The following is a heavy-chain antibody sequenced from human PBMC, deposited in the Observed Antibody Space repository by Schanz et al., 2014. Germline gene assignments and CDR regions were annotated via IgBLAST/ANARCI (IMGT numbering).Heavy chain of an antibody. CDR1: GYTFNNHG. CDR3: ATNSPFRMVRGSNAFDA. Sequence: QVQLVQSGGEVKKPGASATVSCKASGYTFNNHGISWVRQAPGQGLEWMGWISAFDDKTDYAQNFQGRLIMTTDTSTTTVYMELRGLRSDDTAVYYCATNSPFRMVRGSNAFDAWGQGTMVTVSS. D-gene: IGHD3-10*01. CDR2: ISAFDDKT. J-gene: IGHJ3*01. V-gene: IGHV1-18*01.